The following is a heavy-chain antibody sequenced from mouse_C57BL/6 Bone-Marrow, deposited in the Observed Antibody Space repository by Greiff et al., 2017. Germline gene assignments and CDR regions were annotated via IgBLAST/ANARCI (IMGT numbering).Heavy chain of an antibody. CDR2: IDPSDSYT. CDR3: ARSGGYCRFAY. Sequence: QVQLQQPGAELVMPGASVKLSCKASGYTFTSYWMHWVKQRPGQGLEWIGEIDPSDSYTNYNQKFKGKSTLTVDKSSSTAYMQLSSLTSEDSAVYYCARSGGYCRFAYWGQGTLVTVSA. V-gene: IGHV1-69*01. J-gene: IGHJ3*01. D-gene: IGHD2-3*01. CDR1: GYTFTSYW.